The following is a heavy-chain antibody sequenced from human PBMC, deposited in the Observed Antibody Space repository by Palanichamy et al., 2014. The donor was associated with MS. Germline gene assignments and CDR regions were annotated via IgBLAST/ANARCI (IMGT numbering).Heavy chain of an antibody. CDR1: GGSISSYF. Sequence: QVQLQESGPGLVKPSETLSLTCTVSGGSISSYFWSWIRQPPGKGLEWIGYIHYSGSTNYNPSLKSRVTISVDTSKNQFSLKLSSVTAADTAVYYCARLRGEWDAFDIWGQGTMVTVSS. CDR2: IHYSGST. V-gene: IGHV4-59*08. D-gene: IGHD7-27*01. CDR3: ARLRGEWDAFDI. J-gene: IGHJ3*02.